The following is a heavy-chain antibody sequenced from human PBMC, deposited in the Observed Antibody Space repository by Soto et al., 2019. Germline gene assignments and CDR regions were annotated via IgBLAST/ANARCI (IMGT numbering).Heavy chain of an antibody. CDR2: IYYSGST. J-gene: IGHJ4*02. CDR3: ARLDGVITGYYFDS. D-gene: IGHD3-22*01. CDR1: GGSISSSSYY. V-gene: IGHV4-39*01. Sequence: QLQLQESGPGLVKPSETLSLTCTVSGGSISSSSYYWGWIRQPPGKGLEWIGSIYYSGSTYYNPSLKSRVTISVDTSKNQFSLKRSSVTAADTAVYYCARLDGVITGYYFDSWGQGTLVTVSS.